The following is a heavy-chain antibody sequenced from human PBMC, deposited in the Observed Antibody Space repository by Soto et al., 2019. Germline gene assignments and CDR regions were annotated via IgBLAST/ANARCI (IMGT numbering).Heavy chain of an antibody. CDR1: GGSITSDHYY. Sequence: SETLSLTCIISGGSITSDHYYWICIRQPPGKGLEWIGYISYSWSTYYNPSLTSRVTISVDTSKNQFSLKLSSVTAADTAVYYCARVGGFGATRIDYWGQGNLVSVSS. D-gene: IGHD3-10*01. J-gene: IGHJ4*02. CDR2: ISYSWST. V-gene: IGHV4-30-4*01. CDR3: ARVGGFGATRIDY.